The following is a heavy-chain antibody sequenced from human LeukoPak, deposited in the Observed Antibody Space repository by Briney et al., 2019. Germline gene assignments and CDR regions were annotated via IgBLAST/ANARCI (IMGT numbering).Heavy chain of an antibody. CDR1: GGSFSTYY. D-gene: IGHD6-19*01. CDR2: IYSGGST. Sequence: SSDTLSLTCTVSGGSFSTYYWTWIRQPPGKGLEWIGYIYSGGSTNYNPSLKSRVTISLDTSKNQFSLKLTSVSAADTAVYYCARREAVTGTPRAWFDPWGQGTLVTVSS. CDR3: ARREAVTGTPRAWFDP. V-gene: IGHV4-59*08. J-gene: IGHJ5*02.